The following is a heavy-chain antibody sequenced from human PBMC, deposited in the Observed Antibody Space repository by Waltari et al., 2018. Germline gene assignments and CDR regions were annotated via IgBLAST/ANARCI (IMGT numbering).Heavy chain of an antibody. CDR1: GFTFSSYG. CDR3: AVGDSSSWSSWIFDY. D-gene: IGHD6-13*01. Sequence: VQLVESGGGVVQPGGSLRLSCAASGFTFSSYGMHWVRQAPGKGREWVSGISWNSGSIGYADSVKGRFTISRDNAKNSLYLQMNSLRAEDTALYYCAVGDSSSWSSWIFDYWGQGTLVTVSS. J-gene: IGHJ4*02. V-gene: IGHV3-9*01. CDR2: ISWNSGSI.